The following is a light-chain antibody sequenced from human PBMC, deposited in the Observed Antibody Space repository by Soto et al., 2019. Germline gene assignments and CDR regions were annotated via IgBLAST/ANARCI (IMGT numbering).Light chain of an antibody. CDR2: AAS. J-gene: IGKJ1*01. CDR1: QSISSY. V-gene: IGKV1-39*01. CDR3: QQSYSTPTWT. Sequence: DTQMTQSPSSLCDSVRNRVTITSLESQSISSYLNWCQQKLGKAPKRLIYAASSLQSGGASRFSGSGSGTDFTLTISSLQPEDFATYYCQQSYSTPTWTFGQGTKVDIK.